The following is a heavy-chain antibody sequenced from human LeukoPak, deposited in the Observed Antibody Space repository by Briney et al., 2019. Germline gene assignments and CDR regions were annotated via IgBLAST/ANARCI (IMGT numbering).Heavy chain of an antibody. CDR2: ISYDGSNK. D-gene: IGHD3-10*01. CDR3: ARESITAYGSGIILGDY. J-gene: IGHJ4*02. V-gene: IGHV3-30*04. Sequence: GGSLRLSCAASGFTFSSYAMHGVRQAPGKGLEWVADISYDGSNKYYADSVKGRFTISRDNSKNTLYLQMNSLRAEDTAVYYCARESITAYGSGIILGDYWGQGTLVTVSS. CDR1: GFTFSSYA.